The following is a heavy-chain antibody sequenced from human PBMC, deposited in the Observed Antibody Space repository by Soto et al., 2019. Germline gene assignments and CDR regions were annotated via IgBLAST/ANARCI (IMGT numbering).Heavy chain of an antibody. J-gene: IGHJ5*02. D-gene: IGHD3-16*01. V-gene: IGHV4-34*01. CDR1: RGGLSGYS. CDR2: INYSEDT. CDR3: ARDQDYVWGSHRNWLGL. Sequence: ETLSLTCVLYRGGLSGYSWNWIRQPPGKGLEWIGEINYSEDTNPTYNPSLKSRVTISADRTNNQLFLRLTSVTAADTAIYYCARDQDYVWGSHRNWLGLWGQGTPVTVSS.